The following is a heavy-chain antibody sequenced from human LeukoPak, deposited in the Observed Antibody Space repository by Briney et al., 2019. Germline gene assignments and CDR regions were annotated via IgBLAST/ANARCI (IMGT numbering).Heavy chain of an antibody. D-gene: IGHD2-2*01. Sequence: GGSLRLSCAASGFTFSSYGMHWVRQAPGKGLEWVSSISSSRSFIYYADSVKGRFTISRDNAKNSLYLQMNSLRAEDTAVYYCARGGYCSSTSCPQAPYYYYYMDVWGKGTTVTVSS. CDR2: ISSSRSFI. CDR3: ARGGYCSSTSCPQAPYYYYYMDV. J-gene: IGHJ6*03. CDR1: GFTFSSYG. V-gene: IGHV3-21*01.